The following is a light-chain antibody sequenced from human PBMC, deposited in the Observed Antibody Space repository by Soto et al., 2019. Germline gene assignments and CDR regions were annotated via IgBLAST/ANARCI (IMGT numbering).Light chain of an antibody. CDR1: DDINNY. CDR3: QKYDSAPWT. J-gene: IGKJ1*01. CDR2: LAS. V-gene: IGKV1-27*01. Sequence: DIHMTHSPTSLSASFGDRVTITCRASDDINNYLAWYQKKPGKVPRPLIFLASSLQSGVPSRFSGSGSGAQFTLIISSLQAEDVATYYCQKYDSAPWTFGQGTKVDI.